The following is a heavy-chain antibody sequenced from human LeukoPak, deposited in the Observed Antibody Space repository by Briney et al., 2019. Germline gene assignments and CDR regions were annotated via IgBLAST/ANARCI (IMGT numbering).Heavy chain of an antibody. J-gene: IGHJ6*03. D-gene: IGHD3-22*01. CDR1: GGSFSGYY. Sequence: SETLSLTCAVYGGSFSGYYWSWIRQPPGKGLEWIGEINHSGSTNYNPSLKSRVTISVDTSKNQFSLKLSSVTAADTAVYYCARAPSSGYYYCYYYYMDVWGKGTTVTVSS. CDR3: ARAPSSGYYYCYYYYMDV. CDR2: INHSGST. V-gene: IGHV4-34*01.